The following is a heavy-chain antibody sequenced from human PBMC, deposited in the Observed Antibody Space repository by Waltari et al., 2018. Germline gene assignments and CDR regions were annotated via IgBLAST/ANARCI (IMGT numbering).Heavy chain of an antibody. CDR2: IIPIFVTA. J-gene: IGHJ4*02. CDR3: ASTRDYYDSSGYYHYDY. V-gene: IGHV1-69*14. D-gene: IGHD3-22*01. Sequence: QVQLVQSGAAVKKPGSSVKVSCKASGGTFSSYAISWVRQAPGQGLEWMGGIIPIFVTANYAQKFQGRVTITADKSTSTAYMELSSLRSEDTAVYYCASTRDYYDSSGYYHYDYWGQGTLVTVSS. CDR1: GGTFSSYA.